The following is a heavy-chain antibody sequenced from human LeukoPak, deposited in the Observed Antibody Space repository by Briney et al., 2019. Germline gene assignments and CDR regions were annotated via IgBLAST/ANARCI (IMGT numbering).Heavy chain of an antibody. CDR1: GGSISSGDYY. CDR2: IYYSGST. CDR3: AREPDYDILTGHDAFDI. D-gene: IGHD3-9*01. V-gene: IGHV4-30-4*01. J-gene: IGHJ3*02. Sequence: SQTLSLTCTVSGGSISSGDYYWSWLRQPPGKGLEWIGYIYYSGSTYYNPSLKSRVTISVDTSKNQFSLKLSSVTAADTAVYYCAREPDYDILTGHDAFDIWGQGTMVTVSS.